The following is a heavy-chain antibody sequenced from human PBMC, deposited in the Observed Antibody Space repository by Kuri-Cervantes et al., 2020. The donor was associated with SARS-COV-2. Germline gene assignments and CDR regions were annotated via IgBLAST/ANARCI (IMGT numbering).Heavy chain of an antibody. CDR1: GFTFSSYA. V-gene: IGHV3-74*01. CDR2: INSDGSST. CDR3: ARDYYDSSGVY. J-gene: IGHJ4*02. Sequence: GGSLRLSCSASGFTFSSYAMHWVRQAPGKGLVWVSRINSDGSSTSYADSVKGRFTISRDSAKNTLYLQMNSLRAEDTAVYYCARDYYDSSGVYWSQGTLVTVSS. D-gene: IGHD3-22*01.